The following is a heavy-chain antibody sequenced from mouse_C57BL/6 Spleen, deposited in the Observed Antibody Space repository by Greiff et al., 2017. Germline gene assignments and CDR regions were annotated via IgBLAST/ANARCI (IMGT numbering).Heavy chain of an antibody. V-gene: IGHV1-42*01. CDR1: GYSFTGYY. CDR2: MNPSTGGT. J-gene: IGHJ2*01. D-gene: IGHD2-4*01. CDR3: ARSGDYSFDY. Sequence: EVQLQQSGPELVKPGASVKISCKASGYSFTGYYMNWVKQSPEKSLEWIGEMNPSTGGTTYNQKFKAKATLTVDKSSSTAYMQLKSLTSEDAAVYYCARSGDYSFDYWGQGTTLTVSS.